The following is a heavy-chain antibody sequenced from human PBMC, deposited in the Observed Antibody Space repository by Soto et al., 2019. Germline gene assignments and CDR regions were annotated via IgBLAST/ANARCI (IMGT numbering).Heavy chain of an antibody. D-gene: IGHD4-17*01. Sequence: EVQLVESGGGLVQPGGSLRLSCAASGFSFDSYWMHWVRQAPGQGPMWVSRIDYDGTTTNYAHSVKGRFTISSDHAKSTLYLQTPSLGPEDPAAYYCTRGPLASTVATVAYWGKGTLFTVS. CDR3: TRGPLASTVATVAY. CDR1: GFSFDSYW. J-gene: IGHJ1*01. CDR2: IDYDGTTT. V-gene: IGHV3-74*01.